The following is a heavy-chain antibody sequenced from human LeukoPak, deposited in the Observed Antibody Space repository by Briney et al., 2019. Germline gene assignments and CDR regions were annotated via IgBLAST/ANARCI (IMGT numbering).Heavy chain of an antibody. Sequence: SETLSLTCAVSGGSISSGGYSWSWIRQPPGKGLEWIGYIYHSGSTYYNPSLKSRVTISVDTSKNQFSLKLSSVTAADTAVYYCARRKYSGSSFLFDYWGQGTLVTVSS. CDR1: GGSISSGGYS. CDR2: IYHSGST. D-gene: IGHD1-26*01. CDR3: ARRKYSGSSFLFDY. J-gene: IGHJ4*02. V-gene: IGHV4-30-2*05.